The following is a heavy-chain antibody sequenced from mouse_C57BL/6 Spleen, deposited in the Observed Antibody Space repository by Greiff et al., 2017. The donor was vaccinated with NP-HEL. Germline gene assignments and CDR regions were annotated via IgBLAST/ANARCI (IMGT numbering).Heavy chain of an antibody. D-gene: IGHD3-1*01. Sequence: VQLQQPGAELVMPGASVKLSCKASGYTFTSYWMHWVKQRPGQGLEWIGEIDPSDSYTNYNQKFKGKSTLTVDKSSSTAYMQLSSLTSEDSAVYYCARSGGYFGVWGTGTTVTVSS. CDR3: ARSGGYFGV. J-gene: IGHJ1*03. V-gene: IGHV1-69*01. CDR2: IDPSDSYT. CDR1: GYTFTSYW.